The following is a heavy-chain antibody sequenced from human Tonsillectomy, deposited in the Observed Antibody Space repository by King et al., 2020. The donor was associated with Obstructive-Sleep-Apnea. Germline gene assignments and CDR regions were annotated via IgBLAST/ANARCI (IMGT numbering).Heavy chain of an antibody. CDR1: GFIFSNYG. CDR2: IRYDGTNR. Sequence: VQLVESGGGVVQPGGSLRLSCTASGFIFSNYGMHWVRQAPGKGLEWVAFIRYDGTNRYYADSVKGRFTISRDNSKNTLYLQMSSLRAEDTAIYYCGKSVGDVYSRACPDSGGQGNLVSVSS. D-gene: IGHD6-13*01. J-gene: IGHJ4*02. V-gene: IGHV3-30*02. CDR3: GKSVGDVYSRACPDS.